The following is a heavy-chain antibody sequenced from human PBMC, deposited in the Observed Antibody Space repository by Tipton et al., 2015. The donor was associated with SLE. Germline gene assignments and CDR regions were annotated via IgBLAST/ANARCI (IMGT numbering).Heavy chain of an antibody. D-gene: IGHD1-26*01. CDR2: ISYDGSNK. CDR3: ARDPSYSGRYFDY. CDR1: GFTFSSYI. V-gene: IGHV3-30*04. Sequence: QVQLVQSGGGVVQPGRSLRISCAASGFTFSSYIMHWVRQAPGKGLEWVAVISYDGSNKYYADSVKGRFTISRDHSKNTLNLQMNSLRAEDTAVYYCARDPSYSGRYFDYWGQGTLVTVSS. J-gene: IGHJ4*02.